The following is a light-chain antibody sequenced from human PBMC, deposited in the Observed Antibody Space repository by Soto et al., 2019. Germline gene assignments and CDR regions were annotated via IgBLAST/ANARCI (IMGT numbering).Light chain of an antibody. V-gene: IGLV2-14*01. CDR3: SSYTGSSGDV. J-gene: IGLJ1*01. CDR2: EVT. Sequence: QSVLTQPASVSGSPGQSITISCTGTSSDIGGYDYVSWYQQYPLKAPKLIIYEVTNRPSGVSSRFSASKSGNTASLTISGLQAEDEADYYCSSYTGSSGDVVGTGTKLTVL. CDR1: SSDIGGYDY.